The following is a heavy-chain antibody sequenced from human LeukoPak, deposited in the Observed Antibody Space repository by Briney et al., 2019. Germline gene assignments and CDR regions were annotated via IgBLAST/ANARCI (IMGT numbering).Heavy chain of an antibody. J-gene: IGHJ4*02. Sequence: TSETLSLTCPVSGYSISSGYFWGWIRQPPGKGLERIGSIYHSGSTYYNPSLQSRVTISVDTSKNQFSLKLTSVTAADTAVYYCARVIWTGAAAGSFDYWGQGTLVTVSS. CDR3: ARVIWTGAAAGSFDY. CDR1: GYSISSGYF. V-gene: IGHV4-38-2*02. D-gene: IGHD6-13*01. CDR2: IYHSGST.